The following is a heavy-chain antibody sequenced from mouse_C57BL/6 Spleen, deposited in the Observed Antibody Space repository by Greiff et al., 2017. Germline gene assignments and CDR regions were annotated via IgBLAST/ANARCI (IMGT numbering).Heavy chain of an antibody. CDR2: INPSNGGT. CDR1: GYTFASYW. CDR3: ARDDDGYYFDY. D-gene: IGHD1-1*01. Sequence: QVHVKQPGTELVKPGASVKLSCKASGYTFASYWMHWVKQRPGQGLEWIGNINPSNGGTNYNEKFKSKATLTVDKSSSTAYMQLSSLTSEDSAVYYCARDDDGYYFDYWGQGTTLTVSS. J-gene: IGHJ2*01. V-gene: IGHV1-53*01.